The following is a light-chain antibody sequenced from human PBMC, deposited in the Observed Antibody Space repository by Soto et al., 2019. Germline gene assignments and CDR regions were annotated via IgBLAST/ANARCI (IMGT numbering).Light chain of an antibody. CDR1: QGIVRW. Sequence: DIQMTQSPSTLSASVVDKVTITCRASQGIVRWLAWYQQKPGKAPKLLIYDASSLESGVPSRFSGSGAGTEFTLTINSLQPDDFATYYCQHYYGFSRTFGQGTKVDIK. J-gene: IGKJ1*01. CDR2: DAS. CDR3: QHYYGFSRT. V-gene: IGKV1-5*01.